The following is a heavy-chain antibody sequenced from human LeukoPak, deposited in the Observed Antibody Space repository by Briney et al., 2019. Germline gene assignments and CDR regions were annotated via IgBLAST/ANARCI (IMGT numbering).Heavy chain of an antibody. D-gene: IGHD3-22*01. CDR3: ARETYYYDSSDYYGVDY. CDR2: ISSSGSTI. Sequence: GGSLRLSCAASGFTFSSYEMNWVRQAPGKGLEWVSYISSSGSTIYYADSVKGRFTISRDNAKNSLYLQMNSLRAEDTAVYYCARETYYYDSSDYYGVDYWGQGTLVTVSS. V-gene: IGHV3-48*03. CDR1: GFTFSSYE. J-gene: IGHJ4*02.